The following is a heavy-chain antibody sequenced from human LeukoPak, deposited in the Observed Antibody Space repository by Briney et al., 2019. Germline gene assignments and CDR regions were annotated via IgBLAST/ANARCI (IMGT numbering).Heavy chain of an antibody. Sequence: GGSLRLSCAASGFTFSSYGMHWVRQAPGKGLEWVAVVSYDGSKYYADSVKGRFTISRDNSKNTLYLQMSSLRAEDTAVYYCAKNLNRGLPDYWGQGTLVTVSS. CDR1: GFTFSSYG. CDR3: AKNLNRGLPDY. CDR2: VSYDGSK. J-gene: IGHJ4*02. V-gene: IGHV3-30*18. D-gene: IGHD2-21*01.